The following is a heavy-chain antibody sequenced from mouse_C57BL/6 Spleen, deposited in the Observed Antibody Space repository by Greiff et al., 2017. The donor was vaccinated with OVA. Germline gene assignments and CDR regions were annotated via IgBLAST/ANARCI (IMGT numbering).Heavy chain of an antibody. CDR2: ISYDGSN. V-gene: IGHV3-6*01. Sequence: EVQLQESGPGLVKPSQSLSLTCSVTGYSITSGYYWNWIRQFPGNKLEWMGYISYDGSNNYNPSLKNRISITRDTSKNQFFLKLNSVTTEDTATYYCATNYYGSSYYWYFDVWGTGTTVTVSS. CDR3: ATNYYGSSYYWYFDV. D-gene: IGHD1-1*01. J-gene: IGHJ1*03. CDR1: GYSITSGYY.